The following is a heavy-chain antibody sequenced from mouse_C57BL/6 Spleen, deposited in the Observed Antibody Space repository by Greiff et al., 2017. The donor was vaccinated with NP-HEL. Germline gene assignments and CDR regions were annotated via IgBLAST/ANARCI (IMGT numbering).Heavy chain of an antibody. CDR3: ARWGYGSSDY. Sequence: QVQLQQSGAELVRPGTSVKVSCKASGYAFTNYLIEWVKQRPGQGLEWIGVINPGSGGTNYNEKLKGKATLTADKSSSTAYMHLSSLTSEDSAVYFCARWGYGSSDYWGQGTTLTVSS. D-gene: IGHD1-1*01. CDR1: GYAFTNYL. V-gene: IGHV1-54*01. CDR2: INPGSGGT. J-gene: IGHJ2*01.